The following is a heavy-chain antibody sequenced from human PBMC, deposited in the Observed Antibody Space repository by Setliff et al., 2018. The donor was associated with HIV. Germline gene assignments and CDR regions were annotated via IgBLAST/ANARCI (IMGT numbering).Heavy chain of an antibody. CDR1: GGSISSSSYY. CDR3: ARQTWEYYDTLTGYYRSPKNFDS. V-gene: IGHV4-39*01. J-gene: IGHJ4*02. Sequence: SETLSLTCTVSGGSISSSSYYWGWIRQPPGKGLEWIGNIYYSGSTYYNPSLKGRVTISLDTSKNQFFLKLSSVTAPDTAIYYCARQTWEYYDTLTGYYRSPKNFDSWGQGTLVTVSS. CDR2: IYYSGST. D-gene: IGHD3-9*01.